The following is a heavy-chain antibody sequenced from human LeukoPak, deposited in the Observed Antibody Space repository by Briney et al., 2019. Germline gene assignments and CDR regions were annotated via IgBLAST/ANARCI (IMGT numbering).Heavy chain of an antibody. CDR2: IIPIFGTA. Sequence: GSSVKVSCKASGGTFSSYAISWVRQAPGQGLEWMGGIIPIFGTANYAQKFQGSVTITTDESTSTAYMELSSLRSEDTAVYYCVSIYDFWSGSSNWFDPWGQGTLVTVSS. J-gene: IGHJ5*02. CDR3: VSIYDFWSGSSNWFDP. D-gene: IGHD3-3*01. V-gene: IGHV1-69*05. CDR1: GGTFSSYA.